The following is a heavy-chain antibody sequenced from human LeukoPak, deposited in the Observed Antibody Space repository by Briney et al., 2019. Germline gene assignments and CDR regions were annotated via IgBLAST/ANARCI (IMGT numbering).Heavy chain of an antibody. J-gene: IGHJ4*02. D-gene: IGHD1-26*01. V-gene: IGHV1-69*04. CDR3: AREGTGSYAGSFVY. Sequence: GASVKVSCKASGGSLSSYAISWVRQAPGQGLEWVGNIVPILGIADYAQKFQARVTITADKSASTVYMELTSLTSDDTAVYYCAREGTGSYAGSFVYWGQGALVTVSS. CDR1: GGSLSSYA. CDR2: IVPILGIA.